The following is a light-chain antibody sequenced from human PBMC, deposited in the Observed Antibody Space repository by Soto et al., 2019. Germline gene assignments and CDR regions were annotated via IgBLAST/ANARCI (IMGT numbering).Light chain of an antibody. J-gene: IGKJ2*01. CDR3: QQYNDWPGT. Sequence: EIVMTQSPGTLSVSPGERATLSCRASQSVRSNVAWYQQKPGQAPRLLIYGASTRATGIPARFSGSGSGTELTRTISGLQSEDFAVYYCQQYNDWPGTFGQGTTLEVK. CDR2: GAS. CDR1: QSVRSN. V-gene: IGKV3-15*01.